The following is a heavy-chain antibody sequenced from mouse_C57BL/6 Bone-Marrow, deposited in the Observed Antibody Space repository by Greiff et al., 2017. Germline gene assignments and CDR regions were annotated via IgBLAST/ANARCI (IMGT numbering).Heavy chain of an antibody. J-gene: IGHJ4*01. V-gene: IGHV1-52*01. D-gene: IGHD1-1*01. CDR2: IDPSDSET. CDR3: AGSGTVVAHYYAMDY. Sequence: QVQLQQPGAELVRPGSSVKLSCKASGYTFTSYWMHWVKQRPIQGLEWIGNIDPSDSETHYNQKFKDKATLTVDKSSSTAYMQLSRLTSEDSAVYYCAGSGTVVAHYYAMDYWGQGTSVTVSS. CDR1: GYTFTSYW.